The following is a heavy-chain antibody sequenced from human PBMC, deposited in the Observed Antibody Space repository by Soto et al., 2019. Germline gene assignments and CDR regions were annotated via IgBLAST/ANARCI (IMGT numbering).Heavy chain of an antibody. Sequence: GGSLSLSCAASGFTFSSYAMSWVRQAPGKGLEWVSAISGSGGSTYYADSVKGRFTISRDNSKNTLYLQMNSLRAEDTAVYYCATSGSVYYYYGMDVWGQGTTVTVSS. V-gene: IGHV3-23*01. J-gene: IGHJ6*02. CDR1: GFTFSSYA. D-gene: IGHD6-6*01. CDR2: ISGSGGST. CDR3: ATSGSVYYYYGMDV.